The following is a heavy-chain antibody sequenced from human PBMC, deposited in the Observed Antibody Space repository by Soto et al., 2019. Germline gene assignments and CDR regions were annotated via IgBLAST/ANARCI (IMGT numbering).Heavy chain of an antibody. CDR2: ISYDGSNK. Sequence: QVQLVESGGGVVQPGRSLRLSCAASGFTFSSYAMHWVRQAPGKGLEWVAVISYDGSNKYYADSVKGRFTISRDNSKNPKYLQMNSLRAEDTAVYYCARGALGRSWYLGYWYFDLWGRGTLVTVSA. D-gene: IGHD6-13*01. J-gene: IGHJ2*01. V-gene: IGHV3-30-3*01. CDR3: ARGALGRSWYLGYWYFDL. CDR1: GFTFSSYA.